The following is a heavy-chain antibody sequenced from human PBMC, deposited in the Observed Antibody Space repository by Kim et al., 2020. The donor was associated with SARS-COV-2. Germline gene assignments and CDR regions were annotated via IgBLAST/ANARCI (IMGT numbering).Heavy chain of an antibody. CDR2: INTNTGNP. J-gene: IGHJ4*02. Sequence: ASVKVSCKASGYTFTSYAMNWVRQAPGQGLEWMGWINTNTGNPTYAHGFTGRFVFSLDTSVSTAYLQISSLKAEDTAVYYCATAIYDYIWGGYRINAPVHADYWGQGTLVTVSS. CDR3: ATAIYDYIWGGYRINAPVHADY. CDR1: GYTFTSYA. D-gene: IGHD3-16*02. V-gene: IGHV7-4-1*02.